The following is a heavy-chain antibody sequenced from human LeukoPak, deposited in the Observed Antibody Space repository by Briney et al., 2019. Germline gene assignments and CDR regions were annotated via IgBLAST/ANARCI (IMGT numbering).Heavy chain of an antibody. J-gene: IGHJ5*02. D-gene: IGHD3-16*01. V-gene: IGHV4-34*01. Sequence: SETLSLTCGVSGGYFSGYYWSWIRQPPGKGLEWIGEISQSGTTNYNPSLKSRVSMSVGTSSTQFSLIMTSVTAADTAVYYCATSGWNGGGGFDPWGQGTLVIVSS. CDR3: ATSGWNGGGGFDP. CDR1: GGYFSGYY. CDR2: ISQSGTT.